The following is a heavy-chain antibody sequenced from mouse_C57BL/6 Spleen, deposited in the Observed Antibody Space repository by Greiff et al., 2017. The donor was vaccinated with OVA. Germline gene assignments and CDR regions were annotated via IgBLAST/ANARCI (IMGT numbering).Heavy chain of an antibody. D-gene: IGHD1-1*01. CDR1: GFTIKDYY. CDR2: IDPEDGET. CDR3: AICYYYGSSYYFYY. Sequence: EVKLMESGAELVKPGASVKLSCTASGFTIKDYYMHWVKQRTEQGLEWIGRIDPEDGETKYAQKFQGKATITADTSSNTAYLQLSSLTSEYTAFYYCAICYYYGSSYYFYYWGQGITLTFSS. J-gene: IGHJ2*01. V-gene: IGHV14-2*01.